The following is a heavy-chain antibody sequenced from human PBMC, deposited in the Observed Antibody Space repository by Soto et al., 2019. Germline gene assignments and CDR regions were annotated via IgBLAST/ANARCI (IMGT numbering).Heavy chain of an antibody. CDR2: FYPEGGEA. D-gene: IGHD3-10*01. J-gene: IGHJ4*02. V-gene: IGHV1-24*01. Sequence: ASVKVSWKTSGHTLTGFSIHWVRQAPGKGLEWMGGFYPEGGEAIYAQKWHGRVTGTEDTVTGTAYMELSSLKSDDTAVYYCVTPSPRRGALLTRVNFDFRGQGTPVHVSS. CDR1: GHTLTGFS. CDR3: VTPSPRRGALLTRVNFDF.